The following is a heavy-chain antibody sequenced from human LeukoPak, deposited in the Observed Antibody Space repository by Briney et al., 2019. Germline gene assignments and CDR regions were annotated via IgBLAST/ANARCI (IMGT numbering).Heavy chain of an antibody. V-gene: IGHV1-69*13. Sequence: ASVKVSCKASGGTFTSYAISWVRQAPGQGLEWMGGIIPIFGTANYAQKFQGRVTITADESTSTAYMELSSLRSEDTAVYYCARDSAYYYDSSGPYNWFDPWGQGTLVTVSS. CDR1: GGTFTSYA. CDR2: IIPIFGTA. J-gene: IGHJ5*02. D-gene: IGHD3-22*01. CDR3: ARDSAYYYDSSGPYNWFDP.